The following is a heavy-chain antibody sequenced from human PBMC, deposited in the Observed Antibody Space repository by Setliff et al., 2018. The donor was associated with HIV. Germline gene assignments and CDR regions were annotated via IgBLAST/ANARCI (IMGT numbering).Heavy chain of an antibody. Sequence: PGESLKISCKGSAYSFTSYWIGWVSQMPGKGLEWMGIIYPGDSDTRYSPSFQGQVTISADKSISTAYLQWSSLKASDTSMYYCARFPPMLSGSYVRGAFDIWGQGTMVTVSS. D-gene: IGHD1-26*01. V-gene: IGHV5-51*01. J-gene: IGHJ3*02. CDR3: ARFPPMLSGSYVRGAFDI. CDR1: AYSFTSYW. CDR2: IYPGDSDT.